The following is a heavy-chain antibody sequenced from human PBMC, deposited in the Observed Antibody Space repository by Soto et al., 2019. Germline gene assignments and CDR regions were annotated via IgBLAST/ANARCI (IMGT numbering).Heavy chain of an antibody. CDR3: ERGDYDVLTGYSYGD. J-gene: IGHJ4*02. V-gene: IGHV1-69*01. D-gene: IGHD3-9*01. CDR1: GGTFNNYG. CDR2: IIPMIGRT. Sequence: QVQLVQSGAEVKKPGSSVNVSCKASGGTFNNYGRGWVRQAPGQGLEWMGGIIPMIGRTNDAQKFQGRLALTADACRSTAYMALRSLRSDDTAVYYCERGDYDVLTGYSYGDWGQGTLVTVSS.